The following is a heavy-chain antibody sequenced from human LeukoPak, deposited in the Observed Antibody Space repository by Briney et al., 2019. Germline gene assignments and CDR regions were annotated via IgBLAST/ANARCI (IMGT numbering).Heavy chain of an antibody. CDR1: GGSISSYY. V-gene: IGHV4-59*01. CDR2: IYYSGST. CDR3: ARLVSRYYFDY. J-gene: IGHJ4*02. D-gene: IGHD6-6*01. Sequence: SETLSLTCTVSGGSISSYYWSWIRQPPGKGLEWIGYIYYSGSTNYNPSLKSRVTISVDTSKNQFPLKLSSVTAADTAVYYCARLVSRYYFDYWGQGTLVTVSS.